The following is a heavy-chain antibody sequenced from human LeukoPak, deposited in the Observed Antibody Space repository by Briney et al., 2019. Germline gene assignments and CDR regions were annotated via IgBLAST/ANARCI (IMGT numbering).Heavy chain of an antibody. J-gene: IGHJ5*02. D-gene: IGHD6-13*01. CDR3: AKDPSPGIAAAPGWFDP. CDR2: ISGSGGST. Sequence: GGSLRLSCAASGFTFSSYAMSWARQAPGKGLEWVSAISGSGGSTYYADSVKGRFTISRDNSKNTLYLQMNSLRAEDTAVYYCAKDPSPGIAAAPGWFDPWGQGTLVTVSS. V-gene: IGHV3-23*01. CDR1: GFTFSSYA.